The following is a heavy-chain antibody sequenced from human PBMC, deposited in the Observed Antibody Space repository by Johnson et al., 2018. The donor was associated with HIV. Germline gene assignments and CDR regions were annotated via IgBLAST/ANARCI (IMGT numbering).Heavy chain of an antibody. V-gene: IGHV3-30*02. CDR2: IRYDGSNN. CDR3: AKRSGSFYGAFDL. CDR1: GFTFSSYG. J-gene: IGHJ3*01. D-gene: IGHD1-26*01. Sequence: QVQLVESGGGVVQPGGSLRLSCAASGFTFSSYGMHWVRQAPGKGLEWVAFIRYDGSNNYYADSVKGRFTISRDISKNTLYLQMNSLRADDSALYYCAKRSGSFYGAFDLWGQGTMVTVSS.